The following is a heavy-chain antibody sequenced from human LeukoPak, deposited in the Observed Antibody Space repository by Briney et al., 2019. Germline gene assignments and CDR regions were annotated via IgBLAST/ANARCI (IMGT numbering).Heavy chain of an antibody. J-gene: IGHJ6*02. V-gene: IGHV7-4-1*02. CDR3: VRDRAYCSSTSCYIYGMDV. D-gene: IGHD2-2*02. CDR1: GYTFTSYA. CDR2: INTNTGNP. Sequence: ASVKVSCKASGYTFTSYAMNWVRQAPGQGLEWMGWINTNTGNPTYAQGFTGRFVFSLDTSVSTAYLQISSLKAEDTAVYYCVRDRAYCSSTSCYIYGMDVWGQGTTVTVSS.